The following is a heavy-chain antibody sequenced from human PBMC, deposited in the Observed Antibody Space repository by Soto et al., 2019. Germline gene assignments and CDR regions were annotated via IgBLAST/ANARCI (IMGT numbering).Heavy chain of an antibody. D-gene: IGHD3-3*01. Sequence: QVQLVQSGAEVKKPGASVKVSCKASGYTFTSYGISWVRQAPGQGLEWMGWISAYNGNTNYAQKLQGRVTMTTETSTSPAYMELRSLRSDETAVYYCARRSYYDFWSGYPRGDYYYGMDVWGQGTTVTVSS. J-gene: IGHJ6*02. CDR3: ARRSYYDFWSGYPRGDYYYGMDV. CDR1: GYTFTSYG. CDR2: ISAYNGNT. V-gene: IGHV1-18*04.